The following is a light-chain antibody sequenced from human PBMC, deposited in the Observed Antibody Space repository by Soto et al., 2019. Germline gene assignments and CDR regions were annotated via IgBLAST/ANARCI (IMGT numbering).Light chain of an antibody. CDR1: SSDVGGYNY. V-gene: IGLV2-14*01. CDR2: DVS. Sequence: QSVLTQPASVSGSPGQSITISCTGTSSDVGGYNYVSWYQQHPGKAPKLMNYDVSNRPSGVSNHFSGSKSGNTASLTISGLQAEDEADYYCSSYTSSSTFYGFGTGTKVTVL. CDR3: SSYTSSSTFYG. J-gene: IGLJ1*01.